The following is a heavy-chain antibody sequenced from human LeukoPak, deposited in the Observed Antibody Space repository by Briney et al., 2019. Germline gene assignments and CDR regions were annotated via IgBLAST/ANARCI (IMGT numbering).Heavy chain of an antibody. CDR1: GGSISSSSY. CDR2: IYYSGST. CDR3: ARAVIVVVLAAILAFDI. Sequence: SETLSLTCTVSGGSISSSSYWSWIRQPPGNGLEWIGHIYYSGSTNYNPSLKSRVTISVDTSKNQFSLKLSSVTAADTAVYYCARAVIVVVLAAILAFDIWGQGTMVTVSS. V-gene: IGHV4-59*01. D-gene: IGHD2-2*01. J-gene: IGHJ3*02.